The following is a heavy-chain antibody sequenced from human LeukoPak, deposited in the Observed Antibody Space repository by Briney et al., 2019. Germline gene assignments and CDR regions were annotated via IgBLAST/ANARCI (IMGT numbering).Heavy chain of an antibody. CDR2: INHSGGT. CDR3: ARVQDFDTSAYYLGY. Sequence: SETLSLTCAVYGGSFSDYYWSWIRKPPGKGLEWIGEINHSGGTNYNPSLKSRVTISVDTSKNQFSLKLSSVTAADTAVYYCARVQDFDTSAYYLGYWGQGNLVTVSS. J-gene: IGHJ4*02. V-gene: IGHV4-34*01. D-gene: IGHD3-22*01. CDR1: GGSFSDYY.